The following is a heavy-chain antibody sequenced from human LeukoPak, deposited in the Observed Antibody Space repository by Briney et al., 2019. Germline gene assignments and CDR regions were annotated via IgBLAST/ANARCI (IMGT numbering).Heavy chain of an antibody. CDR3: ASGDDILTGSFDY. D-gene: IGHD3-9*01. CDR1: GFTFSSYW. J-gene: IGHJ4*02. CDR2: IKQDGSEK. Sequence: GGSLRLSCAASGFTFSSYWMSWVRQAPGKGLEWVADIKQDGSEKYYVDSVKGRFTISRDNAKNSLYLQMNSLRAEDTAVYYCASGDDILTGSFDYWGQGTLVTVSS. V-gene: IGHV3-7*03.